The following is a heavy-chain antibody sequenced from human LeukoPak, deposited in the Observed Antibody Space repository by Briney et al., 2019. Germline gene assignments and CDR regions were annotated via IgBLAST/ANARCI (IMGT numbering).Heavy chain of an antibody. V-gene: IGHV3-23*01. D-gene: IGHD5-12*01. CDR3: AKDEGSSGYDSNFDY. CDR1: GFTFSSYA. J-gene: IGHJ4*02. Sequence: PGGSLRLSCAASGFTFSSYAMSWVRQAPGKGLEWVSAISGSGGSTYYADSVKGRFTISRDNSKNTLYLQMNSLRAEGTAVYYCAKDEGSSGYDSNFDYWGQGTLVTVSS. CDR2: ISGSGGST.